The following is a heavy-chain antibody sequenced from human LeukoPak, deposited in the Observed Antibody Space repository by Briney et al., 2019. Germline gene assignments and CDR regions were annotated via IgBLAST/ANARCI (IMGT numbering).Heavy chain of an antibody. CDR2: IGGSGAGT. CDR3: AKSVGTYNSGYRSFDY. Sequence: PGRSLRLSCAASGFTFSNYAMSWVRQAPGKELEWVSAIGGSGAGTYYADSVKGRFTISRDNSKNTLYLQMNSLRAEDTAVYYCAKSVGTYNSGYRSFDYWGQGTLVTVSS. CDR1: GFTFSNYA. J-gene: IGHJ4*02. D-gene: IGHD6-19*01. V-gene: IGHV3-23*01.